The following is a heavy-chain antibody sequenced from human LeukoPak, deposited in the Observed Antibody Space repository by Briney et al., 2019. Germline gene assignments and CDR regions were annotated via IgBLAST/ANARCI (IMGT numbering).Heavy chain of an antibody. Sequence: GGSLRLSCAASGFTFDDYAMHWVRQAPGKGLEWVSGISWNSGSIGYADSVKGRFTISRDNAKNSLYLQMSSPRAEDTALYYCAKVAIAARGPYYYYGMDVWGQGTTVTVSS. CDR1: GFTFDDYA. D-gene: IGHD6-6*01. CDR2: ISWNSGSI. J-gene: IGHJ6*02. V-gene: IGHV3-9*01. CDR3: AKVAIAARGPYYYYGMDV.